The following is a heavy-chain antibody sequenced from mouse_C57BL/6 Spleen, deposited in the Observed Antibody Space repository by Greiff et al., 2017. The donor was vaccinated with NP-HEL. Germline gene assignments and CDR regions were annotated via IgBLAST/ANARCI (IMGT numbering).Heavy chain of an antibody. J-gene: IGHJ1*03. CDR2: ISDGGSYT. CDR3: ARGPDYYGSSYVGYFDV. D-gene: IGHD1-1*01. Sequence: EVKLVESGGGLVKPGGSLKLSCAASGFTFSSYAMSWVRQTPEKRLEWVATISDGGSYTYYPDNVKGRFTISRDNAKNNLYLQMSHLKSEDTAMYYCARGPDYYGSSYVGYFDVWGTGTTVTVSS. V-gene: IGHV5-4*03. CDR1: GFTFSSYA.